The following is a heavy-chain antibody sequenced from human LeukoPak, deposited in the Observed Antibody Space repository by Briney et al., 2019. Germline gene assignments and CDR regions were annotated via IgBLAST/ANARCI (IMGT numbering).Heavy chain of an antibody. CDR1: RGSISSYY. CDR2: IYYSGST. D-gene: IGHD6-19*01. Sequence: SETLSLTCILSRGSISSYYWSWIRQPPGKGLEWIGYIYYSGSTNYNPSLKSRVTISVDTSKNQFSLKLSSVTAADTAVYHCARRYSSGWYDWYFDLWGRGTLVTVSS. V-gene: IGHV4-59*08. CDR3: ARRYSSGWYDWYFDL. J-gene: IGHJ2*01.